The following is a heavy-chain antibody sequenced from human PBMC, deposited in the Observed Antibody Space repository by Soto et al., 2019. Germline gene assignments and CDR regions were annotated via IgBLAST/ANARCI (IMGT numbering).Heavy chain of an antibody. CDR3: ARDYPTRYSSGWYITPYAFDI. V-gene: IGHV3-11*06. Sequence: GGSLRLSCAASGFTFSDYYMSWIRQAPGKGLEWVSYISSSSSYTNYADSVKGRFTISRDNAKNSLYLQMNSLRAEDTAVYYCARDYPTRYSSGWYITPYAFDIWGQGTMVTVSS. D-gene: IGHD6-19*01. CDR1: GFTFSDYY. CDR2: ISSSSSYT. J-gene: IGHJ3*02.